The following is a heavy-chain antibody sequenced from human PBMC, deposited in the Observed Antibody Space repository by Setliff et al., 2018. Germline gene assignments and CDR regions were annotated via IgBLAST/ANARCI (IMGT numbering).Heavy chain of an antibody. V-gene: IGHV3-7*01. CDR1: GFSFSRHW. CDR3: VRDDADNYDAFDN. CDR2: IKQDGSTK. D-gene: IGHD3-22*01. Sequence: PGGSLRLSCVVSGFSFSRHWMSWVRQAPGKGLEWVADIKQDGSTKCYLDSVKGRFTISRDNAKRSLNLQMNGLRADDTGVYYCVRDDADNYDAFDNWGQGTLVTVSS. J-gene: IGHJ3*02.